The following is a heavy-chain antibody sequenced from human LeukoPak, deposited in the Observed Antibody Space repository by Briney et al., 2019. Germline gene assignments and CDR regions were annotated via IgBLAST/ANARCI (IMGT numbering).Heavy chain of an antibody. D-gene: IGHD5-18*01. CDR3: ARGVDTAMVIHY. Sequence: KPSETLSLTCTVSGGSISSYYWSWIRQPPGKGLEWIGYIYYSGSTNYNPSLKSRVTISVDTSKNQFSLKLSSVTAADTAVYYCARGVDTAMVIHYWGQGTLVTVSS. J-gene: IGHJ4*02. CDR1: GGSISSYY. V-gene: IGHV4-59*08. CDR2: IYYSGST.